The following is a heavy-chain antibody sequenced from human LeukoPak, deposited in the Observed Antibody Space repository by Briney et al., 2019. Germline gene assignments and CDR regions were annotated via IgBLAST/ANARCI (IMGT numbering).Heavy chain of an antibody. V-gene: IGHV1-24*01. CDR3: ATGLTVLAGYYYDSSNAFDI. J-gene: IGHJ3*02. CDR1: GYTLTELS. Sequence: ASVKVSCKVSGYTLTELSMHWVRQAPGKGLEWMGGFDPEDGETIYAQKFQGRVTMTEDTSTDTAYMELSSLRSEDTAVYYCATGLTVLAGYYYDSSNAFDIWGQGTMVTVSS. D-gene: IGHD3-22*01. CDR2: FDPEDGET.